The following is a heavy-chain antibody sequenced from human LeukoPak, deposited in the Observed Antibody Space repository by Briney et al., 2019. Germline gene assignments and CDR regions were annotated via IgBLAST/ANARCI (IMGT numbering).Heavy chain of an antibody. CDR3: ASPREYCSSTSCYHPNAFDI. CDR2: IIPIFGTA. J-gene: IGHJ3*02. V-gene: IGHV1-69*05. Sequence: KISCKGSGYSFTSYWIGWVRQAPGQGLEWMGGIIPIFGTANYAQKFQGRVTITTDESTSTAYMELSSLRSEDTAVYYCASPREYCSSTSCYHPNAFDIWGQGTMVTVSS. CDR1: GYSFTSYW. D-gene: IGHD2-2*01.